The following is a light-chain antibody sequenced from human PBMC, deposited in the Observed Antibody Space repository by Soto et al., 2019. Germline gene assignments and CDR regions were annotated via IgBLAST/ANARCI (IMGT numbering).Light chain of an antibody. CDR2: ENN. CDR1: SSKIGNNY. CDR3: GTWDSSLSGGSYV. V-gene: IGLV1-51*02. J-gene: IGLJ1*01. Sequence: QSVLTQPPSVSAAPGQKVTISCSGSSSKIGNNYVSWYQQLPGTAPKLLIYENNKRPSGIPDRFSGSKSGTSATLGITGLQTGDEADYYCGTWDSSLSGGSYVFGTGTKVTVL.